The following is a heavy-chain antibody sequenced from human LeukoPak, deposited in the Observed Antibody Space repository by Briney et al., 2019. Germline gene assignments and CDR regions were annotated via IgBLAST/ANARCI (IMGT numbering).Heavy chain of an antibody. Sequence: GGSLRLSCAASGFSFNNYGMSWVRQAPGKGLEWVSGINDDGGSTYYADSVKGRFTISRDNSRNTLYLQMNSLRADDTAVYYCAKEGHKHGIPYFDCWGQGALVTVSS. CDR3: AKEGHKHGIPYFDC. CDR1: GFSFNNYG. D-gene: IGHD2-8*01. V-gene: IGHV3-23*01. CDR2: INDDGGST. J-gene: IGHJ4*02.